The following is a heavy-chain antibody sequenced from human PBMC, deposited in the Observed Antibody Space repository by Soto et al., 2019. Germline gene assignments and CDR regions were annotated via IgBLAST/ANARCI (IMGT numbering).Heavy chain of an antibody. J-gene: IGHJ5*02. V-gene: IGHV2-5*02. Sequence: QITLKESGPTLVKPTQTLTLTCTFSGFSLSTSGVGVGWIRQPQGKALEWLALISWDDEKRYSPSLKSRLTITKDPSKNQVVLTITNTDPVDTGTYYCAHSEGWSRMARLDPWGQGTFVTVSS. CDR3: AHSEGWSRMARLDP. D-gene: IGHD6-19*01. CDR2: ISWDDEK. CDR1: GFSLSTSGVG.